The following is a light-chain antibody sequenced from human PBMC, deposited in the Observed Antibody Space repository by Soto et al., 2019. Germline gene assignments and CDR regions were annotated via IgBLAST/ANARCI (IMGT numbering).Light chain of an antibody. CDR2: GAS. Sequence: EIVLTQSPGSLSLSPGERATLSCRASQSIDSSFFAWYQQKPGQPPRLLIYGASNRATGIPDRFSGRGSRTDFTLTITGLEPEDFAVYYCQQYVSSVTFGQGTKVEIK. CDR1: QSIDSSF. V-gene: IGKV3-20*01. CDR3: QQYVSSVT. J-gene: IGKJ1*01.